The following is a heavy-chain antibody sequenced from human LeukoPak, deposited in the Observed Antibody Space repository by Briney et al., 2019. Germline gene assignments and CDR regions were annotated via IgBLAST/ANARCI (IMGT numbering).Heavy chain of an antibody. J-gene: IGHJ5*02. CDR2: INPNSGGT. CDR1: GYIFTDYY. CDR3: ARGEGDRSSWPLNH. Sequence: ASVKVSCKASGYIFTDYYMHWVRQAPGQGLEWMGWINPNSGGTKYAQQFQGRVTMTRDTSISTTYMELSRLTSDDTAVYYCARGEGDRSSWPLNHWGQGTLVPVSS. D-gene: IGHD6-13*01. V-gene: IGHV1-2*02.